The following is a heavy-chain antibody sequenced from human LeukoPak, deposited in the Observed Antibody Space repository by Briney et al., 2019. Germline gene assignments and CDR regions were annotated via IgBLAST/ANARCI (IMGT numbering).Heavy chain of an antibody. CDR1: GGSISSSSYY. CDR2: IYYSGST. D-gene: IGHD4-17*01. J-gene: IGHJ4*02. CDR3: ARVSLGGDSSYIPFDY. Sequence: SETLSLTCTVSGGSISSSSYYWGWIRQPPGKGLEWIGSIYYSGSTYYNPSLKSRVTISVDTSKNQFSLKLSSVTAADTAVYYCARVSLGGDSSYIPFDYWGQGTLVTVSS. V-gene: IGHV4-39*07.